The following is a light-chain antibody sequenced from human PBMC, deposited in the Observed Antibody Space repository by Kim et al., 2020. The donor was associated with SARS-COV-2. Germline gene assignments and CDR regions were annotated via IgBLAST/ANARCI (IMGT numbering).Light chain of an antibody. CDR1: KLGDKY. Sequence: SYELTQPPSVSVSPGQTASITCSGDKLGDKYACWYQQKPGQSPVLVIYQDSKRPSGIPELFSGSNSGNTATLTISGTQAMDEADYYCQAWDNSTDVFGTG. V-gene: IGLV3-1*01. CDR2: QDS. CDR3: QAWDNSTDV. J-gene: IGLJ1*01.